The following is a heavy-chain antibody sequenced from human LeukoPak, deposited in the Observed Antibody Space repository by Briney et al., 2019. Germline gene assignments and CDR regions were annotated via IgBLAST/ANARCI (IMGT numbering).Heavy chain of an antibody. CDR2: IYYSGST. CDR3: ASGTMVRGAAPSKYDY. CDR1: GGSISSSSYY. D-gene: IGHD3-10*01. V-gene: IGHV4-39*01. J-gene: IGHJ4*02. Sequence: SETLSLTCTVSGGSISSSSYYWGWIRQPPGKGLEWIGSIYYSGSTYYNPSLKSRVTISVDTSKNQFSLKLSSVTAADTAVYYCASGTMVRGAAPSKYDYWGQGTLVTVSS.